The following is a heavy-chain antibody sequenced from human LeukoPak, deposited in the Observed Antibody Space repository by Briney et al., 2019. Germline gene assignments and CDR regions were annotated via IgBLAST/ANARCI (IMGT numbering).Heavy chain of an antibody. V-gene: IGHV1-18*01. D-gene: IGHD6-19*01. CDR2: INSYTGTT. CDR1: GGTFSSYG. J-gene: IGHJ4*02. Sequence: ASVKVSCKASGGTFSSYGISWVRQAPGQGLEWMGWINSYTGTTNYGQKFQGRVTMTTDTSMSTAYIELRSLRSDDTAVYYCARGKTIRVADPFDYWGQGTLVTVSS. CDR3: ARGKTIRVADPFDY.